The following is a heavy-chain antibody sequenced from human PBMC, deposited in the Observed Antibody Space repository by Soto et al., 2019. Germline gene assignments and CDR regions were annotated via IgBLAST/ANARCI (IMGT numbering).Heavy chain of an antibody. Sequence: ASVKVSCKASGYTLTVHYIHWVGQAXEQGXEWMGEFGPGSGATRYAQRFQGRVTMTRDMSITTVYMELNNLSPDDTAVYYCGRGRSGQIVVFYWGQGTLVTVSS. CDR3: GRGRSGQIVVFY. CDR2: FGPGSGAT. V-gene: IGHV1-2*02. D-gene: IGHD1-26*01. J-gene: IGHJ4*02. CDR1: GYTLTVHY.